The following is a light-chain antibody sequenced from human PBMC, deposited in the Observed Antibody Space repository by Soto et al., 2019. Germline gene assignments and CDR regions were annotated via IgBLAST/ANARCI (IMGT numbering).Light chain of an antibody. CDR1: SRDVGGYNY. V-gene: IGLV2-14*01. CDR2: DVS. J-gene: IGLJ2*01. Sequence: QSALTQPDSVSGSPGQSITISCTGTSRDVGGYNYVSWYQQHPGKAPKLMIYDVSNRPSGVSNRFSGAKSGNTASLTISWLQAEDEADYYCSSYTSSSTLVFGGGTKLTVL. CDR3: SSYTSSSTLV.